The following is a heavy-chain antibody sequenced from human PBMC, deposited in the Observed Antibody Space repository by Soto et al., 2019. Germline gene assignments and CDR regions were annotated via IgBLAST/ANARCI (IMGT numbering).Heavy chain of an antibody. Sequence: GGSLRLSCAASGFTFSSYAMSWVRQAPGKGLEWVSAISGSGGSTYYADSVKGRFTISRDNSKNTLYLQMNSLRAEDTAVYYCAKDALLQWWGYGSDYVMDVWGQGTTVTVSS. D-gene: IGHD3-10*01. V-gene: IGHV3-23*01. CDR3: AKDALLQWWGYGSDYVMDV. J-gene: IGHJ6*02. CDR2: ISGSGGST. CDR1: GFTFSSYA.